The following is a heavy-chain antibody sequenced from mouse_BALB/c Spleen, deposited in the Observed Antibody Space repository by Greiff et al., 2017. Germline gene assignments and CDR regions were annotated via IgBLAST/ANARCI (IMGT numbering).Heavy chain of an antibody. CDR3: TRRDGSSYEFAY. Sequence: QVQLQQSGAELVKPGASVKLSCKASGYTFTSYYMYWVKQRPGQGLEWIGEINPSNGGTNFNEKFKSKATLTVDKSSSTAYMQLSSLTSEDSAVYYCTRRDGSSYEFAYWGQGTLVTVAA. D-gene: IGHD1-1*01. V-gene: IGHV1S81*02. CDR2: INPSNGGT. J-gene: IGHJ3*01. CDR1: GYTFTSYY.